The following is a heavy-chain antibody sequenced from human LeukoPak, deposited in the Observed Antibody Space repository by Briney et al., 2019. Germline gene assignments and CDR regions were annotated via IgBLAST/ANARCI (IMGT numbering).Heavy chain of an antibody. V-gene: IGHV4-59*01. J-gene: IGHJ4*02. D-gene: IGHD3-22*01. CDR1: GGSISTYY. CDR3: ARAFTSTGYYYVEY. CDR2: IYYSGST. Sequence: SETLSLTCTVSGGSISTYYWSWIRQPPGKGLEWIGYIYYSGSTIYNPSLKSRVTISVDTSKNQFSLNLSSVTAADTAVYYCARAFTSTGYYYVEYWGQGTLVTVSS.